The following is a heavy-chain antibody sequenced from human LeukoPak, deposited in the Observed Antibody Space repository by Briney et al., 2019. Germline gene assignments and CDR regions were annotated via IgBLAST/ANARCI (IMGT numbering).Heavy chain of an antibody. D-gene: IGHD3-10*01. V-gene: IGHV4-39*07. CDR1: GGSISSSSYY. CDR3: ARGRKDYGYGMDV. CDR2: IYYSGST. J-gene: IGHJ6*02. Sequence: SETLSLTCTVSGGSISSSSYYWGWIRQPPGKGLEWIGSIYYSGSTYYNPSLKSRVTILIDTSKNQFSLKVSSVTAADTAVYYCARGRKDYGYGMDVWGQGTTVTVSS.